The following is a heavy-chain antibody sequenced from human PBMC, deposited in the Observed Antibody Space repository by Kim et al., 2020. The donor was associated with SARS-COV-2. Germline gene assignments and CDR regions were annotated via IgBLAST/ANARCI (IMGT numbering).Heavy chain of an antibody. J-gene: IGHJ3*01. CDR1: GFTFSSYW. D-gene: IGHD2-2*02. V-gene: IGHV3-74*03. Sequence: GGSLRLSCAASGFTFSSYWMHWVRQAPGKGLVWVSRIYSDGSSTTYADSVKDRFTISRDNAKNTLYLQMNTLRVEDTAVYYCARGRYCTTSSCYTGDALDVWGQGTMVTVSS. CDR3: ARGRYCTTSSCYTGDALDV. CDR2: IYSDGSST.